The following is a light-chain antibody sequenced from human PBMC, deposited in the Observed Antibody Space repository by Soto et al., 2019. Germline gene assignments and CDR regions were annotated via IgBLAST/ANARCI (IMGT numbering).Light chain of an antibody. J-gene: IGLJ2*01. V-gene: IGLV1-51*01. CDR2: DNN. Sequence: QSVLTQPPSVSAAPGQEVTISCSGSSSNIGNNYVSWYQQLPGTAPKLLIYDNNKRPSGIPDRFSGSKSGTSATLGITGLQTGDEAVYYCGTWDSSLSAVVFGGGTQLTVL. CDR1: SSNIGNNY. CDR3: GTWDSSLSAVV.